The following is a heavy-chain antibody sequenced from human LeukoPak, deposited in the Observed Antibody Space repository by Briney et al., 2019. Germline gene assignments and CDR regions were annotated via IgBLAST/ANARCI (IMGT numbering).Heavy chain of an antibody. Sequence: SETLSLTCTVSGYSISSGYYWGWIRQPPGKGLEWIGSIYYSGSTYYNPSLKSRVTISVDTSKNQFSLKLSSVTAADTAVYYCARDRYGDPYYYYYMDVWGKGTTVTVSS. CDR1: GYSISSGYY. J-gene: IGHJ6*03. CDR2: IYYSGST. CDR3: ARDRYGDPYYYYYMDV. D-gene: IGHD4-17*01. V-gene: IGHV4-38-2*02.